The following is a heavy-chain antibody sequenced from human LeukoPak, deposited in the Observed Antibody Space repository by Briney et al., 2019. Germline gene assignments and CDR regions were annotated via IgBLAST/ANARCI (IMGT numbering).Heavy chain of an antibody. CDR3: AKGPYYDSSGYFSLPDY. CDR2: IWYDGSNK. V-gene: IGHV3-33*06. D-gene: IGHD3-22*01. Sequence: GGSLRLSCAASGFTFSSYGMHWVRQAPGKGLEWVAVIWYDGSNKYYADSVKGRFTISRDNSKNTLCLQMNSLRAEDTAVYYCAKGPYYDSSGYFSLPDYWGQGTLVTVSS. CDR1: GFTFSSYG. J-gene: IGHJ4*02.